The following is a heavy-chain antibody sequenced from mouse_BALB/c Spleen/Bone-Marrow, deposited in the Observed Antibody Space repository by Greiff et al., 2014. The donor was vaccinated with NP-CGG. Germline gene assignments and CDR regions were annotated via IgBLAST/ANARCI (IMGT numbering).Heavy chain of an antibody. CDR1: GYSFTVYT. J-gene: IGHJ3*01. Sequence: EVKLMESGPELVKPGASMKISCKASGYSFTVYTVNWVRQSHGKNLEWIGLINPYNGGTIYNQKFKGKATLTVDKSSSTAYMELLSLTSEDSAVYYCARPGRYDGAWFAYWGQGTLVTVSA. V-gene: IGHV1-18*01. D-gene: IGHD2-14*01. CDR3: ARPGRYDGAWFAY. CDR2: INPYNGGT.